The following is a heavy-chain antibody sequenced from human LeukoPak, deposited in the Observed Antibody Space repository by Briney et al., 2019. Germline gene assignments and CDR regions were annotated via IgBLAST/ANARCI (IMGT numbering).Heavy chain of an antibody. CDR1: GFTFSSYA. Sequence: GXSLRLSCAASGFTFSSYAMSWVHQAPGKGLEWVSAISGSGASTYYADSVKGRFTISRDNSKNTLFLQMNSLRAEDTAVYYCAKDPRYYYFDYWGQGTLVTVSS. CDR2: ISGSGAST. J-gene: IGHJ4*02. D-gene: IGHD1-14*01. CDR3: AKDPRYYYFDY. V-gene: IGHV3-23*01.